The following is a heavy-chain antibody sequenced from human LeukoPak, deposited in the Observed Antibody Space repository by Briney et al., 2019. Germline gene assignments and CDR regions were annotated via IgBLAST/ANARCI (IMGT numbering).Heavy chain of an antibody. Sequence: PGESLRLSCAASGFTFSSYAMHWVRQAPGKGLEGVAVISYGGSNKYYADSVKGRFTISRDNSKNTLYLQMNSLRAEDTAVYYCARDLRYYGSGSYYLYDWGQGTLVTVSS. V-gene: IGHV3-30-3*01. CDR2: ISYGGSNK. J-gene: IGHJ4*02. CDR3: ARDLRYYGSGSYYLYD. D-gene: IGHD3-10*01. CDR1: GFTFSSYA.